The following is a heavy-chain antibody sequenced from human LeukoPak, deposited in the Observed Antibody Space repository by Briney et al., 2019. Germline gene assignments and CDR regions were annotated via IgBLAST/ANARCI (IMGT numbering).Heavy chain of an antibody. J-gene: IGHJ4*02. CDR1: GFTFDNYA. CDR3: AKDPSFSSSWYYFDY. Sequence: PGRSLRLSCAASGFTFDNYAMHWVRQAPGKVLEWVSGISWNRGTINYADSVKGRFTISRDNAKNSLYLQMNSLRAEDTALYYCAKDPSFSSSWYYFDYWGQGTLVTVSS. CDR2: ISWNRGTI. D-gene: IGHD6-13*01. V-gene: IGHV3-9*01.